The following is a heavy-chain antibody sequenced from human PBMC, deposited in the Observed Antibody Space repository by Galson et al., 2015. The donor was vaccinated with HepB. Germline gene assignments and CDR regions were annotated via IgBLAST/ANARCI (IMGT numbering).Heavy chain of an antibody. CDR2: IDGDGSTT. V-gene: IGHV3-74*01. J-gene: IGHJ4*02. D-gene: IGHD6-13*01. Sequence: SLRLSCAASGFSFSNYWMVWVRQVPGRGLVWVSFIDGDGSTTNYADSVKGRFTVSRDNAKNTQYLRMNSLRAEDTAVYYCARVIAAAEGIDYWGRGTLVTVSS. CDR1: GFSFSNYW. CDR3: ARVIAAAEGIDY.